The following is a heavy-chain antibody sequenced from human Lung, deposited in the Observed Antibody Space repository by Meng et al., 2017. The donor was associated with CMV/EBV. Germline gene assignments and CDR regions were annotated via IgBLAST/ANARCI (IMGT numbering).Heavy chain of an antibody. D-gene: IGHD3-22*01. J-gene: IGHJ4*02. Sequence: SXAASGFTFSSYWMSWVRQAPGKGLEWVANIKQDGSEKYYVDSVKGRFTISRDNAKNSLYLQMNSLRAEDTAVYYCARETDSSGWDYWGQGTLVTVSS. V-gene: IGHV3-7*01. CDR3: ARETDSSGWDY. CDR1: GFTFSSYW. CDR2: IKQDGSEK.